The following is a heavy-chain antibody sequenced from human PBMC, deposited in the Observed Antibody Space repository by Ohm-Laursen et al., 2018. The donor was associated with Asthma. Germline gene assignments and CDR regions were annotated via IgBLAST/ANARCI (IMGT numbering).Heavy chain of an antibody. D-gene: IGHD3-3*01. Sequence: GSLRLSCTASGFTFSSYSMNWVRQAPGKGLEWVSSISSSSSYIYYADSVKGRFTISRDNAKNSLYLQMNSLRAEDTAVYYCAREERRITIFGVVTYPRSVGMDVWGQGTTVTVSS. V-gene: IGHV3-21*01. CDR3: AREERRITIFGVVTYPRSVGMDV. CDR2: ISSSSSYI. CDR1: GFTFSSYS. J-gene: IGHJ6*02.